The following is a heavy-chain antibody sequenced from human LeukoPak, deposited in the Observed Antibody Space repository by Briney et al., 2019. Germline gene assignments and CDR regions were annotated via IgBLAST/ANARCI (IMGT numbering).Heavy chain of an antibody. CDR1: GFTFSSYA. J-gene: IGHJ4*02. D-gene: IGHD2-21*01. CDR2: ISVSGGTI. Sequence: GGSLRLSCAASGFTFSSYAMNWVRQAPGKGLEWVSAISVSGGTINYADSVKGRFTISRDNSKNTLYLQMNSLRAEDTAVYYCAKDWEAYCGGDCYSAFDYWGQGTLVTVSS. V-gene: IGHV3-23*01. CDR3: AKDWEAYCGGDCYSAFDY.